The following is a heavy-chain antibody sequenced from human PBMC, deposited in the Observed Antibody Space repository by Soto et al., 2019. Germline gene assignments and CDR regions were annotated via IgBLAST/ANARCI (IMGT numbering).Heavy chain of an antibody. D-gene: IGHD2-2*02. CDR1: GDSVSSNSAA. Sequence: SQTLSLTCAISGDSVSSNSAAWNWIRQSPSRGLEWLGRTYYRSKWYNDYAVSVKSRITINPDTSKNQFSLQLNSVTPEDTAVYYYGSDNPLLLLVVPAAIWTYYYYGMDVRGRGTTCTACS. J-gene: IGHJ6*02. CDR3: GSDNPLLLLVVPAAIWTYYYYGMDV. V-gene: IGHV6-1*01. CDR2: TYYRSKWYN.